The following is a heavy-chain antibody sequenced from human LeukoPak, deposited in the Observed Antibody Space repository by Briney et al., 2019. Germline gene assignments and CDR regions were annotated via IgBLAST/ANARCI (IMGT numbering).Heavy chain of an antibody. CDR3: ARGPYAYTSSATLGSYNWFDP. CDR1: GYSFPNYW. CDR2: IYPGDSHT. V-gene: IGHV5-51*01. D-gene: IGHD2-2*02. Sequence: GESLKISCKGSGYSFPNYWIGWVRQMPGKGLEWMGIIYPGDSHTRYSPSFRDQVTISVDKSISTAYLQWSSLKASDTAMYYCARGPYAYTSSATLGSYNWFDPWGQGSLVTVSS. J-gene: IGHJ5*02.